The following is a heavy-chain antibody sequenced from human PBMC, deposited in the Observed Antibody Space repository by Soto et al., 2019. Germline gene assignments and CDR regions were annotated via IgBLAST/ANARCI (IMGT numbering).Heavy chain of an antibody. CDR1: GDTFTSYA. Sequence: SVKVSCKACGDTFTSYAMHWVRQAPGQGLEWMGGIIPIFDTANYAQKFQGRVTITADESTSTAYMELSSLRSEDTAVYYCARHDCISSSCYYYYYGMDVWGQGTTVTVSS. D-gene: IGHD2-2*01. CDR2: IIPIFDTA. CDR3: ARHDCISSSCYYYYYGMDV. J-gene: IGHJ6*02. V-gene: IGHV1-69*13.